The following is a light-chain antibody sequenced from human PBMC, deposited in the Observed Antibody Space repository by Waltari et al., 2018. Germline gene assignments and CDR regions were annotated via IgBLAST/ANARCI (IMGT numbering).Light chain of an antibody. J-gene: IGLJ3*02. Sequence: QSAVTQPPSVSGAPGQSVTISCTGTSSNLGAGNDVHWYQQLPGKAPKLLISSNRGRPSGVPDRFSGSKYGSSASLAITGLQAEDEADYYCQSFDNSLSGWVFGGGTKVTVL. V-gene: IGLV1-40*01. CDR2: SNR. CDR3: QSFDNSLSGWV. CDR1: SSNLGAGND.